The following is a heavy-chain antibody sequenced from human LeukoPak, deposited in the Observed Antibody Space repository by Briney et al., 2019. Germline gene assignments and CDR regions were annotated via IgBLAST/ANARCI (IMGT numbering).Heavy chain of an antibody. CDR1: GFTFSSYA. D-gene: IGHD4-23*01. Sequence: GGSLRLSCAASGFTFSSYALSWVRQAPGKGLEWVSTISGSGDSTYYADSVKGRFTISRDNSKNTLYLQMNSLRAEDTAIYYCAKEYGGGRQTFDYWGQGTLVTVSS. V-gene: IGHV3-23*01. CDR2: ISGSGDST. CDR3: AKEYGGGRQTFDY. J-gene: IGHJ4*02.